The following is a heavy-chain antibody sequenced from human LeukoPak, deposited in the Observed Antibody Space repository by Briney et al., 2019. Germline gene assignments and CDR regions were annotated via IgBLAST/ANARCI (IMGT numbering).Heavy chain of an antibody. Sequence: SETLSLTCTVSGGSISVHTYYCAWIRQPPGRGLEWIGSVYYSGRTEYNPSLKSRVTISVDTSKNQVYLKMSSVTAADTAVYYCARVYYSNSYDYWYFDLWGRGTLVTVSS. CDR2: VYYSGRT. D-gene: IGHD6-13*01. CDR3: ARVYYSNSYDYWYFDL. CDR1: GGSISVHTYY. J-gene: IGHJ2*01. V-gene: IGHV4-39*07.